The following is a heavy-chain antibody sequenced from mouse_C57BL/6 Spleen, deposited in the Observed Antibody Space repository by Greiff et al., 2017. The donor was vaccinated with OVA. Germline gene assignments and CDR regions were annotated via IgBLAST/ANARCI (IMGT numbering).Heavy chain of an antibody. D-gene: IGHD1-1*01. CDR1: GYTFTDYY. V-gene: IGHV1-19*01. J-gene: IGHJ2*01. CDR2: INPYNGGT. Sequence: VQLQQSGPVLVKPGASVKMSCKASGYTFTDYYMNWVKQSHGKSLEWIGVINPYNGGTSYNQKFKGKATLTVDKSSSTAYMELNSLTSEDSAVYYCAKDYYVSSYGDYWGQGTTLTVSA. CDR3: AKDYYVSSYGDY.